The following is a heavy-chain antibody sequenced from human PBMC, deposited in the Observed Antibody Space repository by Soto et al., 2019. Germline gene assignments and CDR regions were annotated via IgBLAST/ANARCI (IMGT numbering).Heavy chain of an antibody. CDR3: ARLRGGVAYYYGSGSFAWFDP. CDR1: GGTFSSYA. CDR2: IIPIFGTA. D-gene: IGHD3-10*01. V-gene: IGHV1-69*13. J-gene: IGHJ5*02. Sequence: GASVKVSCKASGGTFSSYAISWVRQAPGQGLEWMGGIIPIFGTANYAQKFQGRVTITADESTGTAYMELSSLRSEDTAVYYCARLRGGVAYYYGSGSFAWFDPWGQGTLVTVSS.